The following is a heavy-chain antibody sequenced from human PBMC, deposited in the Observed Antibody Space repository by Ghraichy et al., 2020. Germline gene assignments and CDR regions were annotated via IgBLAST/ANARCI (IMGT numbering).Heavy chain of an antibody. CDR1: GGFISSYY. CDR3: ARDRYYYDSSGYYYFPDAFDI. J-gene: IGHJ3*02. CDR2: IYYSGST. V-gene: IGHV4-59*01. Sequence: SETLSLTCTVSGGFISSYYWSWIRQPPGKGLEWIGYIYYSGSTNYNPSLKSRVTISVDTSKNQFSLKLSSVTAADTAVYYCARDRYYYDSSGYYYFPDAFDIWGQGTMVTVSS. D-gene: IGHD3-22*01.